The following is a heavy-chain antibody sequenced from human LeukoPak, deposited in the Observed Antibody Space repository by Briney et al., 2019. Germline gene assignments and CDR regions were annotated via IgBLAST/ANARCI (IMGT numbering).Heavy chain of an antibody. D-gene: IGHD6-6*01. CDR2: INPNSGGT. CDR1: GYTFTGYY. CDR3: ARDLTPQRYSSSCQDY. Sequence: GASVKVSCKASGYTFTGYYMHWVRQAPGQGLEWMGWINPNSGGTNYAQKFQGWVTMTRDTSISTAYMELSRLRSDDTAVYYCARDLTPQRYSSSCQDYWGQGTLVTVSS. V-gene: IGHV1-2*04. J-gene: IGHJ4*02.